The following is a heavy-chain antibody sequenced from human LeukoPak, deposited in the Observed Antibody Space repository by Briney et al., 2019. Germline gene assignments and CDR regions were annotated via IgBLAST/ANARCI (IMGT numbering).Heavy chain of an antibody. CDR1: GFTFSGSA. CDR2: IRSKANSYAT. D-gene: IGHD3-22*01. V-gene: IGHV3-73*01. Sequence: PGGSLRLSCAASGFTFSGSAMHWVRQASGKGLEWVGRIRSKANSYATAYAAWVKGRFTISRDDSKNTAYLQMNSLKTEDTAVYYCTRQTPDYYDSSGTPNWGQGTLVTVSS. CDR3: TRQTPDYYDSSGTPN. J-gene: IGHJ4*02.